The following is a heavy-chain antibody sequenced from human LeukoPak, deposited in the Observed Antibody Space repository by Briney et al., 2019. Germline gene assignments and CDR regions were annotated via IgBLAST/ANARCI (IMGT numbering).Heavy chain of an antibody. CDR3: GRDISHSSLDN. Sequence: PGRSLRLSCAASGFTFSSYGMYWVRQAPGKGLEWVAVISYDGSNKYYADSVEGRFTISRDTSKNTLYLQMNSLRAEDTAVYYCGRDISHSSLDNWGQGTLVTASS. V-gene: IGHV3-30*03. D-gene: IGHD1-26*01. CDR2: ISYDGSNK. J-gene: IGHJ4*02. CDR1: GFTFSSYG.